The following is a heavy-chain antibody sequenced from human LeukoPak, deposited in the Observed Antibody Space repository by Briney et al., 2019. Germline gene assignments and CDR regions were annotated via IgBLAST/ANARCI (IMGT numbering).Heavy chain of an antibody. CDR1: GFTFTSYA. CDR3: AKSTVTTRAAAGSVDY. Sequence: GGSLRLSCAASGFTFTSYAMSWVRQAPGKGLEWVSAISGSGGSTYYADSVKGRFTISRDNSKNTLYLQMNSLRAEDTAVYYCAKSTVTTRAAAGSVDYWGQGTLVTVSS. J-gene: IGHJ4*02. D-gene: IGHD4-17*01. CDR2: ISGSGGST. V-gene: IGHV3-23*01.